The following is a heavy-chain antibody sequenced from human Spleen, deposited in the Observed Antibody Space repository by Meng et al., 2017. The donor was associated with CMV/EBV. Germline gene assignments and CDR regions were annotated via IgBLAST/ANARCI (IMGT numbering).Heavy chain of an antibody. Sequence: SETLSLTCTVSGASVSIGSYYWSWIRQPPGKGLEWIGYIFYSGSTNYNPSLKSRVTISVDTSKNQFSLKLSSVTAADTAVYSCARVPSVVPAAYFDYWGQGMLVTVSS. V-gene: IGHV4-61*01. D-gene: IGHD2-2*01. CDR2: IFYSGST. CDR1: GASVSIGSYY. CDR3: ARVPSVVPAAYFDY. J-gene: IGHJ4*02.